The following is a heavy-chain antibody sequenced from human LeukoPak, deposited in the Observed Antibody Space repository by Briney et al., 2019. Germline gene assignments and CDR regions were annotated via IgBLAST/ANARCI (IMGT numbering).Heavy chain of an antibody. Sequence: SETLSLTCSVSSYSISSGYYWAWIRQPPGKGLEWIAYIHYSGTTNYNPSLKSRVTISIDTSKKQFSLKVSSVTAADTAVYYCARGAGWYNYWGQGTLVTVSS. CDR1: SYSISSGYY. V-gene: IGHV4-61*01. CDR2: IHYSGTT. CDR3: ARGAGWYNY. D-gene: IGHD6-19*01. J-gene: IGHJ4*02.